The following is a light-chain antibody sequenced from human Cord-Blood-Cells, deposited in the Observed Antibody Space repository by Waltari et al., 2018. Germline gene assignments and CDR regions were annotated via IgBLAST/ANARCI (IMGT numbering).Light chain of an antibody. J-gene: IGLJ1*01. CDR3: CSYAGSSTYV. CDR2: EGS. CDR1: SNDVGMYNL. V-gene: IGLV2-23*01. Sequence: QSALTQPASVSGSPGQSITISCTGTSNDVGMYNLVSWYHHQPGKAPKLRIYEGSKRPSWVSNRFSGSKSGNTASLTISGLQAEDEADYYCCSYAGSSTYVFGTGTKVTVL.